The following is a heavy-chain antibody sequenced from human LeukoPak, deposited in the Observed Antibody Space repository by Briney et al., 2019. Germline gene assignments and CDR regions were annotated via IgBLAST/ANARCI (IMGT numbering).Heavy chain of an antibody. CDR3: ARYSYGLPFDY. V-gene: IGHV4-4*02. CDR1: DDSISSSNW. CDR2: INHSGST. J-gene: IGHJ4*02. Sequence: SETLSLTCAVSDDSISSSNWWSWVRQPPGKGLEWIGEINHSGSTNYNPSLKSRVTISVDTSKNQFSLKLSSVTAADTAVYYCARYSYGLPFDYWGQGTLVTVSS. D-gene: IGHD5-18*01.